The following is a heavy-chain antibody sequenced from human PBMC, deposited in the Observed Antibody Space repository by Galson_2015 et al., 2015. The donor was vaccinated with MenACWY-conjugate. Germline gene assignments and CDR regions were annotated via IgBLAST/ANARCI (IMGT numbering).Heavy chain of an antibody. Sequence: ETLSLTCTVSGGSISRDYWSWIRQPPGKGLEWIGYIFHSGTTNYSPSLKSRVTISVDTSKNQFSLKLTSVSAADAAVYYCATSGGNNYIYFQTWGQGTLVTVSS. CDR1: GGSISRDY. CDR2: IFHSGTT. J-gene: IGHJ1*01. D-gene: IGHD4-11*01. V-gene: IGHV4-59*01. CDR3: ATSGGNNYIYFQT.